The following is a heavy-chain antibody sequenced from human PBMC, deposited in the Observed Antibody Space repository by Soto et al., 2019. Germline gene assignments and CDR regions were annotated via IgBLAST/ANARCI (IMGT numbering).Heavy chain of an antibody. Sequence: GGSVKVSSKTSCYTFINHGIIWVRQDTGRGLEWLEWVSGHNGATKYAQRLQGRVTMTIDTSTSTAYMELRSLRSDDTAMYYCARDFYPLAYYFDYWGQGTLVTVSS. CDR2: VSGHNGAT. J-gene: IGHJ4*02. V-gene: IGHV1-18*04. CDR3: ARDFYPLAYYFDY. CDR1: CYTFINHG.